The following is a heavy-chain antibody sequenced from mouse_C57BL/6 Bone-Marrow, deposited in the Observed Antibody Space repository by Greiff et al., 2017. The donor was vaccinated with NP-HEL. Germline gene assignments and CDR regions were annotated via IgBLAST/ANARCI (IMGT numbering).Heavy chain of an antibody. J-gene: IGHJ4*01. CDR1: GFTFSSYA. CDR2: ISDGGSYT. D-gene: IGHD2-5*01. V-gene: IGHV5-4*01. CDR3: ASYSNYYAMDY. Sequence: EVHLVESGGGLVKPGGSLKLSCAASGFTFSSYAMSWVRQTPEKRLEWVATISDGGSYTYYPDNVKGRFTISRDNAKNNLYLQMSHLKSEDTAMYYCASYSNYYAMDYWGQGTSVTVSS.